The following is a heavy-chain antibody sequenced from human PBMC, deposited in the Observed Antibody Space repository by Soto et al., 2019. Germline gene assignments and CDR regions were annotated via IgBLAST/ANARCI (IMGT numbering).Heavy chain of an antibody. CDR1: WGSFTSNNW. D-gene: IGHD1-7*01. CDR2: IYRTGST. Sequence: ASETLSLPCAVSWGSFTSNNWWPFVRKPPGQGLEWIGEIYRTGSTNYNPSLKSRVTISLDKSENQFSLKVTSLTAADTAVYYCASRDPGTSVDYWGQGTLVTVSS. V-gene: IGHV4-4*02. CDR3: ASRDPGTSVDY. J-gene: IGHJ4*02.